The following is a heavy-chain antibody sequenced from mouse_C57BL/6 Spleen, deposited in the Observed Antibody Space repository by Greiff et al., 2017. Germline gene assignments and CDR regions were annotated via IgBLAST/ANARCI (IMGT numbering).Heavy chain of an antibody. Sequence: EVMLVESGGGLVQSGRSLRLSCATSGFTFSDFYMEWVRQAPGKGLEWIAARRNKANDYTTEYSASVKGRFIVSRDTSQSILYLQMKALRAEDTAIYYCARDEGSPGWFAYWGQGTLVTVSA. CDR1: GFTFSDFY. CDR2: RRNKANDYTT. CDR3: ARDEGSPGWFAY. V-gene: IGHV7-1*01. J-gene: IGHJ3*01.